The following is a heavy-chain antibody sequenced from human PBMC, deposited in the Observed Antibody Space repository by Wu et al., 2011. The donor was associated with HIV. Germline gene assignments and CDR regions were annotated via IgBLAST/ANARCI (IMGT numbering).Heavy chain of an antibody. D-gene: IGHD3-3*01. J-gene: IGHJ5*02. Sequence: QVQLVQSGAEVKRPGSSVKVSCKASGGTFSSYAISWVRQAPGQGLEWMGRIIPIFGTANYAQKFQGRVTITADESTNTAYMELSSLRSEDTAVYYCARSTEVTIFGVSWFDPWAREPWSPSPQ. CDR1: GGTFSSYA. V-gene: IGHV1-69*15. CDR2: IIPIFGTA. CDR3: ARSTEVTIFGVSWFDP.